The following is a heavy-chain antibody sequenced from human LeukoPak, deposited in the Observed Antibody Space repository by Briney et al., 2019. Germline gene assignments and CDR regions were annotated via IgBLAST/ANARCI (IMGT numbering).Heavy chain of an antibody. J-gene: IGHJ3*02. CDR3: ARGVYGDYGNAFDI. Sequence: GGSLRLSCAASGFTFSDAWMSWVRQAPGKGLEWVSVIYSGGSTYYADSVKGRFTISRDNSKNTLYLQMNSLRAEDTAVYYCARGVYGDYGNAFDIWGQGTMVTVSS. D-gene: IGHD4-17*01. V-gene: IGHV3-66*01. CDR2: IYSGGST. CDR1: GFTFSDAW.